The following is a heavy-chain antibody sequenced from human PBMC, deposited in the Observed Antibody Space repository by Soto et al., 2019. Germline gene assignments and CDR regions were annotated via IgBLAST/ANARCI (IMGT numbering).Heavy chain of an antibody. CDR3: AKDHLGSLDY. CDR1: GFTFTNSA. V-gene: IGHV3-23*01. D-gene: IGHD7-27*01. J-gene: IGHJ4*02. CDR2: ISGRGGST. Sequence: EVQLLESGGGLVQPGGSLRLSCATSGFTFTNSAMNWVRQAPGKGLEWVSSISGRGGSTYYADSVKGRFTISRDNSKNTLSLQMSSRRAEDTAIYYCAKDHLGSLDYWGQGTLVTVSS.